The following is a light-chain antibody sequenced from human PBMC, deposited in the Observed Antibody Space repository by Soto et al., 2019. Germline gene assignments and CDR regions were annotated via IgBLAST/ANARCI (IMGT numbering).Light chain of an antibody. CDR2: DAS. V-gene: IGKV3-11*01. CDR3: QQRSNWPPWT. CDR1: QSVSSY. J-gene: IGKJ1*01. Sequence: EIVLTQSPATLSLSPGDRATLSCRASQSVSSYLAWYQQKPGQAPRLLIYDASNRATGIPARFSGSGSGTDFTLTISSLEPEDFAVYYCQQRSNWPPWTCGQGTKVEIK.